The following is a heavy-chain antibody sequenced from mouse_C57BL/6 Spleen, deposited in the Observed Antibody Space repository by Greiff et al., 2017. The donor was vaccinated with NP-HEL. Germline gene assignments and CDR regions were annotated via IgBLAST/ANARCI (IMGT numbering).Heavy chain of an antibody. D-gene: IGHD2-1*01. V-gene: IGHV1-80*01. CDR1: GYAFSSYW. J-gene: IGHJ2*01. CDR3: ARVWVYYGFDY. CDR2: IYPGDGDT. Sequence: VQLQQSGAELVKPGASVKISCKASGYAFSSYWMNWVKQRPGKGLEWIGQIYPGDGDTNYNGKFKGKATLTADKSSSTAYMQLISLTSEDSAVYFCARVWVYYGFDYWGQGTTLTVSS.